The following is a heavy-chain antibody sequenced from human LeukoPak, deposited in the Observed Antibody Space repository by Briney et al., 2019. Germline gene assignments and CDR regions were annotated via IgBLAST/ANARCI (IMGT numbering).Heavy chain of an antibody. J-gene: IGHJ5*02. Sequence: PGGSLRLSCAASGFTFSSYAMSWVRRAPGKGLEWVSAISGSGGSTYYADSVKGRFTISRDNSKNTLYLQMNSLRAEDTAVYYCAKGQWDQEGFDPWGQGTLVTVSS. CDR2: ISGSGGST. D-gene: IGHD1-26*01. CDR3: AKGQWDQEGFDP. V-gene: IGHV3-23*01. CDR1: GFTFSSYA.